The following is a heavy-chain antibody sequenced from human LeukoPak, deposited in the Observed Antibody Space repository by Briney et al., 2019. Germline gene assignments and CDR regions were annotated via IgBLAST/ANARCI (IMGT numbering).Heavy chain of an antibody. D-gene: IGHD2-2*01. CDR2: IKSKTDGGTT. V-gene: IGHV3-15*01. Sequence: SWVRQAPGKGLEWVGRIKSKTDGGTTDYAAPVKGRFTISRDDSKNTLYLQMNSLKTEDTAVYYCTTDPPDIVVVPAAMPAYYYMDVWGKGTTVTVSS. CDR3: TTDPPDIVVVPAAMPAYYYMDV. J-gene: IGHJ6*03.